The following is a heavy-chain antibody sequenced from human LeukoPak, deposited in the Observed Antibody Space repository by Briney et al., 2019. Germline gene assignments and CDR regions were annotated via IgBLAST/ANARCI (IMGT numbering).Heavy chain of an antibody. CDR1: GFTFSSYG. CDR2: ISYDGSNK. J-gene: IGHJ4*02. CDR3: AKSTTVTQRGYFDY. D-gene: IGHD4-17*01. Sequence: GRSLRLSCAASGFTFSSYGMHWVRQAPAKGLEWVAIISYDGSNKYYADSVKGRFTISRDNSKITLYLQMNSLRAEDTAVYYCAKSTTVTQRGYFDYWGQGTLVTVSS. V-gene: IGHV3-30*18.